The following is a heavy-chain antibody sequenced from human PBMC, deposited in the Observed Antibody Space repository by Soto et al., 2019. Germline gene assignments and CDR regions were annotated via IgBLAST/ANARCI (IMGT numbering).Heavy chain of an antibody. CDR3: AITAGGYGSGSYYNDYFDY. CDR1: GFTFDDYA. CDR2: ISWNSGSI. Sequence: EVQLVESGGGLVQPGRSLRLSCAASGFTFDDYAMHWVRQAPGKGLEWVSGISWNSGSIGYADSVKGRFTISRDNAKNPLYLQMNSLRAEDTALYYCAITAGGYGSGSYYNDYFDYWGQGTLVTVSS. D-gene: IGHD3-10*01. V-gene: IGHV3-9*01. J-gene: IGHJ4*02.